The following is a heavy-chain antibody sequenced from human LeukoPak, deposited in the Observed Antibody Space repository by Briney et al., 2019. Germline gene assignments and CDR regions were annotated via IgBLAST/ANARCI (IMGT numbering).Heavy chain of an antibody. V-gene: IGHV3-30-3*01. CDR3: AKDQGIAAAYFDY. CDR2: ISYDGSNK. CDR1: GFTFSSYA. J-gene: IGHJ4*02. D-gene: IGHD6-13*01. Sequence: GGSLRLSCAASGFTFSSYAMHWVRQAPGKGLEWVAVISYDGSNKYYADSVKGRFTISRDDSKNTLYLQMNGLRAEDTAVYYCAKDQGIAAAYFDYWGQGTLVTVSS.